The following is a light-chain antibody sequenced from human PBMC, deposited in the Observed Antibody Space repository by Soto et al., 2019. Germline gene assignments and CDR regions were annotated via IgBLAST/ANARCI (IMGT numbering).Light chain of an antibody. CDR1: QDIGSA. CDR3: LLFNTYPQA. J-gene: IGKJ4*01. CDR2: DAS. Sequence: AIQLTQSPSSLSASIGDRVTITCRARQDIGSALAWYQQAAGKPPKLLIFDASTLENGVPSRFSGGGSGTDFTLDISSLQPEDFATYYCLLFNTYPQAFGGGTKVEVK. V-gene: IGKV1-13*02.